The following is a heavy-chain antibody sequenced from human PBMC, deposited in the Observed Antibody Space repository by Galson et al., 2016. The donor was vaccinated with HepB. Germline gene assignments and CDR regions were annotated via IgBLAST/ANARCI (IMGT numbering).Heavy chain of an antibody. CDR3: ARSVGYCSTVFCYEYFDY. Sequence: SLRLSCAASGFTFSTYGMHWVRQTPGKGLEWVAVIWYAGNNKYYSDSVKGRFTISRDNSKNTLYLEMNSLRAEDTAVYYCARSVGYCSTVFCYEYFDYWGQGTLVTVPS. J-gene: IGHJ4*02. V-gene: IGHV3-33*01. CDR2: IWYAGNNK. D-gene: IGHD2-2*01. CDR1: GFTFSTYG.